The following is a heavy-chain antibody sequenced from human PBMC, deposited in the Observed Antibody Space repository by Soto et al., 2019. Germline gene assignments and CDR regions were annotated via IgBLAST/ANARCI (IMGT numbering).Heavy chain of an antibody. V-gene: IGHV3-30*18. D-gene: IGHD6-19*01. Sequence: PGGSLRLSCAASGFTFSSYGMHWVRQAPGKGLEWVAVISYDGSNKYYADSVKGRFTISRDNSKNTLYLQMNSLRAEDTAVYYCAKGYSSGLDGMDVWGQGTTVTVSS. J-gene: IGHJ6*02. CDR2: ISYDGSNK. CDR1: GFTFSSYG. CDR3: AKGYSSGLDGMDV.